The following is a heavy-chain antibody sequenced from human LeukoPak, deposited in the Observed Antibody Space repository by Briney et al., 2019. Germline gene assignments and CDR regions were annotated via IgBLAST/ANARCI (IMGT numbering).Heavy chain of an antibody. D-gene: IGHD2-2*01. CDR3: ARDPGTVVVPSTMSDGDFDY. CDR1: GFTFSSYV. CDR2: ISYDGSNT. V-gene: IGHV3-30-3*01. Sequence: PGGSLRLSCAASGFTFSSYVMHWVRQAPGKGLEWVAVISYDGSNTYYADSVKGRFTISRDNSKNTLYLQMNSLRAEDTAVYYCARDPGTVVVPSTMSDGDFDYWGQGTLVTVSS. J-gene: IGHJ4*02.